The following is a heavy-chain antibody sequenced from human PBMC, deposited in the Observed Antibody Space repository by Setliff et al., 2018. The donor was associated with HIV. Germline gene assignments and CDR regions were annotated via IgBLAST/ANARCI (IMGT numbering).Heavy chain of an antibody. J-gene: IGHJ4*02. V-gene: IGHV1-69*13. CDR2: IIPIFSTA. Sequence: SVKVSCKASGSTFTSYAINWVRQAHGQGLEWMGGIIPIFSTANYAQRFQGRATITADESTSTAYMELYNLRSEDTAMYYCTRGRGIIGALVYWGQGTLVTVSS. CDR1: GSTFTSYA. D-gene: IGHD2-21*01. CDR3: TRGRGIIGALVY.